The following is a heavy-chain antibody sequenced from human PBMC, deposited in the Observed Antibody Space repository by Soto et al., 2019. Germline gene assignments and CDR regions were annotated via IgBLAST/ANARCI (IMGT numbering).Heavy chain of an antibody. Sequence: GGSLRLSCAASGFTFSSYGMHWVRQAPGKGLEWVAVIWYDGSNKYYADSVKGRFTISRDNSKNTLYLQMNSPRAEDTAVYYCAREDSSGWLYYYYYGMDVWGQGTTVTVSS. V-gene: IGHV3-33*01. D-gene: IGHD6-19*01. CDR3: AREDSSGWLYYYYYGMDV. CDR2: IWYDGSNK. J-gene: IGHJ6*02. CDR1: GFTFSSYG.